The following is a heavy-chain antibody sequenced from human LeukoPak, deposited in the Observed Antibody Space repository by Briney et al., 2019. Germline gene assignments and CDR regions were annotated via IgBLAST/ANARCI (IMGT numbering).Heavy chain of an antibody. CDR1: AGSISSYY. Sequence: SETLSLTCTYSAGSISSYYWSWIRQPPGKGLEWMGYIYYSGSTNYNPSLKSRVTLSVDTSKNQFSLKLSSVTAADTAVYYCARPVGYSSGWYAFDIWGQGTMVTVSS. CDR3: ARPVGYSSGWYAFDI. CDR2: IYYSGST. J-gene: IGHJ3*02. D-gene: IGHD6-19*01. V-gene: IGHV4-59*08.